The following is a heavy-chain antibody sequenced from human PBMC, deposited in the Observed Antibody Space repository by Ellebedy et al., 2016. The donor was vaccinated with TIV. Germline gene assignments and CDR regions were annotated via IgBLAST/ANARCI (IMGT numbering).Heavy chain of an antibody. V-gene: IGHV1-2*02. D-gene: IGHD3-10*01. Sequence: ASVKVSCXASGYTFTGYYMHWVRQAPGQGLEWMGWINPNSGGTNYAQKFQGRVTMTRDTSISTAYMELSRLRSDDTAVYYCARGSGEHYYGSGSFSYFDYWGQGTLVTVSS. CDR3: ARGSGEHYYGSGSFSYFDY. CDR1: GYTFTGYY. J-gene: IGHJ4*02. CDR2: INPNSGGT.